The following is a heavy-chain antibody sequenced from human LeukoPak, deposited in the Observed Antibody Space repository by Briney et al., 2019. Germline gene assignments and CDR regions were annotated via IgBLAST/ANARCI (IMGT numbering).Heavy chain of an antibody. Sequence: SVKVSCKASGGTFSSYAISWVRQAPGQGLEWMGGIIPIFGTANYAQKFQGRVTITADKSTSTAYMELSSLRSEDTAVYYCARERVAPDAFDIWGQGTMVTVSS. J-gene: IGHJ3*02. CDR1: GGTFSSYA. CDR3: ARERVAPDAFDI. V-gene: IGHV1-69*06. CDR2: IIPIFGTA. D-gene: IGHD5-12*01.